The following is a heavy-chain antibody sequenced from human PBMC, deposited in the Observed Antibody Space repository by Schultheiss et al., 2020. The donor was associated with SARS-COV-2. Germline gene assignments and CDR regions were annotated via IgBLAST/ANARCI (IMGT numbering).Heavy chain of an antibody. D-gene: IGHD6-13*01. CDR3: ARTMYSSPHYFDY. J-gene: IGHJ4*02. CDR2: ISSSGSTI. Sequence: GGSLRLSCAASGFTFSSYAMSWVRQAPGKGLEWVSYISSSGSTIYYADSVKGRFTISRDNAKNSLYLQMNSLRAEDTAVYYCARTMYSSPHYFDYWGQGTLVTVSS. V-gene: IGHV3-48*03. CDR1: GFTFSSYA.